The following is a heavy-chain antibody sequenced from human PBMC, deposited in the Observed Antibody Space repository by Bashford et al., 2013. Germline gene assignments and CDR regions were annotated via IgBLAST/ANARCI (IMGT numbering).Heavy chain of an antibody. D-gene: IGHD3-9*01. CDR3: ASCGLRSFDWS. J-gene: IGHJ4*02. V-gene: IGHV4-59*11. CDR1: GDSISSHN. CDR2: VSNDGNT. Sequence: SETLSLTCTVSGDSISSHNWNWIRQFPGRGLEWIGYVSNDGNTNYNPSLRNRVTISSDTSSHQFSLHLTLMTAADTAVYFCASCGLRSFDWSWGQGTLVHRLL.